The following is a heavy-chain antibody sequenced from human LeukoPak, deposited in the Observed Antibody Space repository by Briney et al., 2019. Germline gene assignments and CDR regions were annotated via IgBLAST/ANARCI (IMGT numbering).Heavy chain of an antibody. Sequence: ASVKVSCKASGYTFTGYYMHWVRQAPGQGLEWMGWISAYNGNTNYAQKLQGRVTMTTDTSTSTAYMELRSLRSDDTAVYYCARSYDILTGYYMFDYWGQGTLVTVSS. CDR3: ARSYDILTGYYMFDY. J-gene: IGHJ4*02. CDR2: ISAYNGNT. D-gene: IGHD3-9*01. V-gene: IGHV1-18*04. CDR1: GYTFTGYY.